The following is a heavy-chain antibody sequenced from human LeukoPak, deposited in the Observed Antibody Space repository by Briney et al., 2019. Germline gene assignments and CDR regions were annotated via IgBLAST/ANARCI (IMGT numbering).Heavy chain of an antibody. Sequence: GGSLRLSCAASGFTFSSYWMHWVRQAPGKGLVWVSRINTDGSSTSYADSVKGRFTISRDNAKNTLYLQMNSLRAEDTAVYYCARDSGIVATDNYGMDVWGQGTTVTVSS. CDR3: ARDSGIVATDNYGMDV. V-gene: IGHV3-74*01. CDR1: GFTFSSYW. D-gene: IGHD5-12*01. J-gene: IGHJ6*02. CDR2: INTDGSST.